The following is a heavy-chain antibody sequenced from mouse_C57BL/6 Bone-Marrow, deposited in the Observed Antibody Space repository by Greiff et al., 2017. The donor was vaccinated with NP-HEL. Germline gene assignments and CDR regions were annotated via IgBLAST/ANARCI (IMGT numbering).Heavy chain of an antibody. V-gene: IGHV1-82*01. Sequence: VQLQQSGPELVKPGASVKISCKASGYAFSSSWMNWVKQRPGKGLEWIGRIYPGDGDTNNNGKFKGKATLTADKSSSTAYMQLSSLTSEDSAVYFCARLTTAGYFDVWGTGTTVTVSS. CDR3: ARLTTAGYFDV. J-gene: IGHJ1*03. CDR2: IYPGDGDT. D-gene: IGHD1-2*01. CDR1: GYAFSSSW.